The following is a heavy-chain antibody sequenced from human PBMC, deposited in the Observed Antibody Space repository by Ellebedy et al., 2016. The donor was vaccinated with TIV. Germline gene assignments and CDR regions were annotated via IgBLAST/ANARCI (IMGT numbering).Heavy chain of an antibody. J-gene: IGHJ4*02. CDR3: ATYTMGRLDY. CDR1: GGSISSYY. D-gene: IGHD1-1*01. V-gene: IGHV4-59*08. Sequence: MPSETLSLTCSVSGGSISSYYCTWIRQPPGKGLEWIAYFYHSGNTNYSPSLKSRVTISVDTSKNQFSLKLSSVTAADTAVYYCATYTMGRLDYWGQGTLVTVSS. CDR2: FYHSGNT.